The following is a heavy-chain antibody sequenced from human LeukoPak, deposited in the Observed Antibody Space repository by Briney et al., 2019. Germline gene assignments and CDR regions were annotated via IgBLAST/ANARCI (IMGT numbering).Heavy chain of an antibody. Sequence: GGSLRLSCAASGFTFSDYYMSWIRQAPGKGLEWVSHISSSGSTIYYADSVKGRFTTSRDNAKNTLYLQMNSLRAEDTAVYYCARDPTYYDYVWGSYEAFDIWGQGTMVTVSS. J-gene: IGHJ3*02. CDR1: GFTFSDYY. V-gene: IGHV3-11*04. CDR2: ISSSGSTI. D-gene: IGHD3-16*01. CDR3: ARDPTYYDYVWGSYEAFDI.